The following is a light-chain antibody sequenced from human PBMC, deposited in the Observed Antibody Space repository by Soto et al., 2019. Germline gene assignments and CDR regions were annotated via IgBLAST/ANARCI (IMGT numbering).Light chain of an antibody. CDR1: QSISSY. J-gene: IGKJ1*01. CDR3: QQSYSTPSS. CDR2: AAS. V-gene: IGKV1-39*01. Sequence: DIQMTQSPSSLSASVGDRVTITCRASQSISSYLNWYQQKPGKAPKLLIYAASSLQSGVPSRFSGSGSGTDFTLTISSLQPKDFATYYCQQSYSTPSSFGQGTKVEI.